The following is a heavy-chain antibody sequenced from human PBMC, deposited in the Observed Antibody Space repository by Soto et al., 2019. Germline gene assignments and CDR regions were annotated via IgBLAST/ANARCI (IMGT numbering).Heavy chain of an antibody. CDR2: IWYDGSNK. CDR3: ARDRGDYGPFDY. V-gene: IGHV3-33*01. Sequence: QVQLVESGGGVVQPGRSLRLSCAASGFTFSSFGMHWVRQAPGKGLEWVAVIWYDGSNKYYADSVKGRFTISRDNSKNTLYLQMNSLRADDTAVYYCARDRGDYGPFDYWGQGTLVPVSS. J-gene: IGHJ4*02. CDR1: GFTFSSFG. D-gene: IGHD4-17*01.